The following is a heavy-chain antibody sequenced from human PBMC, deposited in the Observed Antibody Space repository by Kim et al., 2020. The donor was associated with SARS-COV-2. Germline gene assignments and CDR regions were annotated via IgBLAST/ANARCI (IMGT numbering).Heavy chain of an antibody. CDR3: ARGMVRGSVKAGVADY. CDR1: GDSVSSNSAA. D-gene: IGHD3-10*01. Sequence: SQTLSLTCAISGDSVSSNSAAWNWIRQSPSRGLEWLGRTYYRSKWYNDYAVSVKSRITINPDTSKNQFSLQLNSVTPEDTAVYYCARGMVRGSVKAGVADYWGQGTLVTVSS. J-gene: IGHJ4*02. CDR2: TYYRSKWYN. V-gene: IGHV6-1*01.